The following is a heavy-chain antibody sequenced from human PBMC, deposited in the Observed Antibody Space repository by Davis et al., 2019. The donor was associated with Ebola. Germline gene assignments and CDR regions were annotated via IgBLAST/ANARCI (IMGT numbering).Heavy chain of an antibody. Sequence: MPSETLSLTCTVSGGSISSSSYYWGWIRQPPGKGLEWIGSIYYSGSTNYNPSLKSRVTISVDTSKNQFSLKLSSVTAADTAVYYCARVRYSNHDYWGQGTLVTVSS. J-gene: IGHJ4*02. CDR3: ARVRYSNHDY. CDR1: GGSISSSSYY. D-gene: IGHD4-11*01. V-gene: IGHV4-39*07. CDR2: IYYSGST.